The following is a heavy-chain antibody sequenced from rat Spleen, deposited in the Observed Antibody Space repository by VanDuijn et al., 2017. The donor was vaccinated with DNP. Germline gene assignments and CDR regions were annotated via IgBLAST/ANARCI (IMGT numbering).Heavy chain of an antibody. Sequence: EVQLVESGGGLVQPGRSLKLSCVASGFTFNNYWMTWIRHVPGKGLEWVASITSNGGATYYLDSVKGRFTISRDDAQDTLYLQMNSLRSEDTATYYCTRGGTYYFDYWGQGVLVTVSS. J-gene: IGHJ2*01. CDR2: ITSNGGAT. CDR3: TRGGTYYFDY. CDR1: GFTFNNYW. V-gene: IGHV5-31*01. D-gene: IGHD4-3*01.